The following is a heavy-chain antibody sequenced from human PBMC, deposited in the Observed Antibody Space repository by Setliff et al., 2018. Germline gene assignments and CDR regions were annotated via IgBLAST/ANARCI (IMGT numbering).Heavy chain of an antibody. D-gene: IGHD3-10*01. J-gene: IGHJ6*03. CDR2: INTNTGNP. Sequence: PGESLKISCKGSGYTFTNYAMTWMRQAPGQGLEYMGWINTNTGNPIYAQGFTGRFVFSLDTSVSTAYLQISSLKSEDTAVYYCARGSRFGTIVYKGDYYMDVWGKGTTVTVSS. CDR1: GYTFTNYA. CDR3: ARGSRFGTIVYKGDYYMDV. V-gene: IGHV7-4-1*02.